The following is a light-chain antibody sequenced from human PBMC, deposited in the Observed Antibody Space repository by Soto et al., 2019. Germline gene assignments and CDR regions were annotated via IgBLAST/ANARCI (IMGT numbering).Light chain of an antibody. CDR2: GAS. CDR3: QQYHNWWT. V-gene: IGKV3-15*01. CDR1: QSVSSN. Sequence: EIGMAQSPATLSVSPGERATLSCRASQSVSSNLVWYQQKPGQAPRLLIYGASTRVTGIPARFSGSGSGTEFTLTISSLQSEDFAVYYCQQYHNWWTFGQGTKADIK. J-gene: IGKJ1*01.